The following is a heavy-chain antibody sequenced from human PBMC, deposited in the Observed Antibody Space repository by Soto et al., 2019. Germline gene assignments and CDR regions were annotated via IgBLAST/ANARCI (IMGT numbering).Heavy chain of an antibody. CDR3: ARDLPNTRVIDTFDY. Sequence: ASVKVSCKASGYTFTSHYMHWVRQAPGQGLEWMGIINPSGGSTSYAQKFQGRVTMTRDTSTSTVYMELSSLRSEDTAVYYCARDLPNTRVIDTFDYWGQGTLVTVSS. D-gene: IGHD3-16*02. J-gene: IGHJ4*02. CDR2: INPSGGST. V-gene: IGHV1-46*01. CDR1: GYTFTSHY.